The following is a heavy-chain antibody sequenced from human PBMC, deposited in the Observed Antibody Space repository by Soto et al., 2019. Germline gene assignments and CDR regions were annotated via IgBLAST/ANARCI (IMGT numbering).Heavy chain of an antibody. CDR2: INHSGST. Sequence: SETLSLTCAVYGGSFSGYYWSWIRQPPGKGLEWIGEINHSGSTNYNPSLKSRVTISVDTSKNQFSLKLSSVTAADTAVYYCAGGNDDSSGYYFDYWGQGTLVTVSS. CDR3: AGGNDDSSGYYFDY. V-gene: IGHV4-34*01. J-gene: IGHJ4*02. CDR1: GGSFSGYY. D-gene: IGHD3-22*01.